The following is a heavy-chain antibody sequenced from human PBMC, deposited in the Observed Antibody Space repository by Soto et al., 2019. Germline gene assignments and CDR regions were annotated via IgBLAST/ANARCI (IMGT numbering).Heavy chain of an antibody. Sequence: PGGSLRLSCAASGFTFSSSAMSWVRQAPGKGLEWVPTISPSGDKTYQGDSAKGRFTISRDNSKNTLYLRMNSLRGDDTAVYYGAKDRGGRGNEIDQWGQGALVTVSS. CDR2: ISPSGDKT. CDR1: GFTFSSSA. V-gene: IGHV3-23*01. J-gene: IGHJ4*02. D-gene: IGHD2-15*01. CDR3: AKDRGGRGNEIDQ.